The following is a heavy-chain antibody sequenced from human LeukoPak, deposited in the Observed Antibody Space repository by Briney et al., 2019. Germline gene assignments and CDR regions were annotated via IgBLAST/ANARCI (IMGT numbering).Heavy chain of an antibody. CDR1: GFTFNTYT. CDR3: AKDLTFDAFDI. Sequence: GGSLRLSCAASGFTFNTYTMGWVRQAPGKGLEWVSAISSSGGSTYYADSVKGRFAISRDNSKNTLYLQMNSLRAEDTAVYYCAKDLTFDAFDIWGQGTMVTVSS. V-gene: IGHV3-23*01. CDR2: ISSSGGST. D-gene: IGHD1-14*01. J-gene: IGHJ3*02.